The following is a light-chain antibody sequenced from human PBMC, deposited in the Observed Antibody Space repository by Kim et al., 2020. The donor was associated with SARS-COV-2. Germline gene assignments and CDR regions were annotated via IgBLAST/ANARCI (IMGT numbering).Light chain of an antibody. V-gene: IGKV1-17*01. CDR3: LQHSTYPIT. Sequence: ASVWDRVTITCRASQDIRNDLGWYQQNPGRAPKRLIYGASSLQSGVPSRFSGSGSGTEFTLTISSVQPEDFATYFCLQHSTYPITFGQGTRLEIK. CDR1: QDIRND. CDR2: GAS. J-gene: IGKJ5*01.